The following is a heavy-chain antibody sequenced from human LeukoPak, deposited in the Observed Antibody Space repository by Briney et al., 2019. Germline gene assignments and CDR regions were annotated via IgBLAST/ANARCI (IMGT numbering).Heavy chain of an antibody. Sequence: MASETLSLTCTVSGGSISSYYWSWIRQPPGKGLEWIGYICYSGSTNYNPSLKSRVTISVDTSKNQFSLKLSSVTAADTAVYYCARDRSAGWFDPWGQGTLVTVSS. CDR2: ICYSGST. J-gene: IGHJ5*02. V-gene: IGHV4-59*01. CDR1: GGSISSYY. CDR3: ARDRSAGWFDP.